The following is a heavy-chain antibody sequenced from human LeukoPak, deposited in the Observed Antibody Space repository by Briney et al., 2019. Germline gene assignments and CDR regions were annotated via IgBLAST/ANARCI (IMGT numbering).Heavy chain of an antibody. CDR2: IYYSGST. CDR3: ARGGYYGSGNDFRFDP. Sequence: PSETLSLTCTDTGGSITSSSYYWGWIRQPPGNGLEWIGSIYYSGSTYYNPSLKSRVTISVDTSKNQFSLKLSSVTAADTAVYYCARGGYYGSGNDFRFDPWGQGTLVTVSS. D-gene: IGHD3-10*01. V-gene: IGHV4-39*07. CDR1: GGSITSSSYY. J-gene: IGHJ5*02.